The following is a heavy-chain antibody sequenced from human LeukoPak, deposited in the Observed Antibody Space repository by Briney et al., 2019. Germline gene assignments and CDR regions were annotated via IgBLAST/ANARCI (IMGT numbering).Heavy chain of an antibody. CDR2: IIPILGIA. Sequence: SVKVSCKASGGTFSCYAISWVRQAPGQGLEWMGRIIPILGIANYAQKFQGRVTITADKSTSTAYMELSSLRSEDTAVYYCARAASLGAFDIWGQGTMVTVSS. V-gene: IGHV1-69*04. CDR3: ARAASLGAFDI. CDR1: GGTFSCYA. J-gene: IGHJ3*02.